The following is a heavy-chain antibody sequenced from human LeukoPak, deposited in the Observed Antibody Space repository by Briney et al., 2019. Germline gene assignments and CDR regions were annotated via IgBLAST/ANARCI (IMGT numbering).Heavy chain of an antibody. V-gene: IGHV1-46*01. CDR3: AKDSLYCADGCYSFFDC. D-gene: IGHD2-21*02. CDR1: GYTFTRYY. J-gene: IGHJ4*02. CDR2: INPSGGST. Sequence: ASVKVSCKASGYTFTRYYMHWVRQAPGQGLEWMGIINPSGGSTSYAQKFQGRVTMTRDTSTSTVYMELNSLRAEDTAVYYCAKDSLYCADGCYSFFDCWGQGTLVTVSS.